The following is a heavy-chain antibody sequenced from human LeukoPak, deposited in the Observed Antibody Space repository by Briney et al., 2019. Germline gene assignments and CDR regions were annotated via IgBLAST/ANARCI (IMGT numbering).Heavy chain of an antibody. CDR1: GFTFDDYA. Sequence: PGGSLRLSCAASGFTFDDYAMHWVRQAPGKGLEWVSGISWNSGSIGYADSVKGRFTISRDNAKNSLYLQMNSLRAEDTAVYYCAREYSSSNDAFDIWGQGTMVTVSS. D-gene: IGHD6-13*01. V-gene: IGHV3-9*01. J-gene: IGHJ3*02. CDR2: ISWNSGSI. CDR3: AREYSSSNDAFDI.